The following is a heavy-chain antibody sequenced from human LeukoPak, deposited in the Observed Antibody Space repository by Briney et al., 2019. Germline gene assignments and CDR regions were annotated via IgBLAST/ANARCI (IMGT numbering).Heavy chain of an antibody. Sequence: QPGRSLRLSCAASGFTFDDYAIHWVRQAPGKGLEWVSGISWNSGSIGYADSVKGRFTISRDNAKNSLYLQMNSLRAEDTALYYCAKGYGDYFSAFDYWGQGTLVTVSS. V-gene: IGHV3-9*01. CDR1: GFTFDDYA. D-gene: IGHD4-17*01. CDR2: ISWNSGSI. J-gene: IGHJ4*02. CDR3: AKGYGDYFSAFDY.